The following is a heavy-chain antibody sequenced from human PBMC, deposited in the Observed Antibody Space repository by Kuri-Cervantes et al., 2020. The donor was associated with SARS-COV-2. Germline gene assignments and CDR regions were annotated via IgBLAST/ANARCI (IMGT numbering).Heavy chain of an antibody. CDR1: GYSISSGYY. V-gene: IGHV4-38-2*01. CDR2: IYHSGST. CDR3: ARQLRLYSMDV. D-gene: IGHD5-12*01. Sequence: SETLSLTCAVSGYSISSGYYWGWIRQPPGKGLGWIGSIYHSGSTYYNPSLKSRVTISVDTSKNQFSLKLSSVTAADTAVYYCARQLRLYSMDVWGKGTTVTVSS. J-gene: IGHJ6*03.